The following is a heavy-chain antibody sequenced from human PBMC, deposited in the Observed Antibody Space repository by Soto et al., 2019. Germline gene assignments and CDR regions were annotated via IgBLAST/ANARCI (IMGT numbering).Heavy chain of an antibody. J-gene: IGHJ4*02. CDR3: ASHLVMGATRGFDN. Sequence: QVQLQESGPGLVKPSGTLSLTCAVSSGSVFSSNWWSWVRLPPGKGLEWIGETRNSGGANYNPSLKRRVTTTVDRSRNHIFLELSSVTDADTAVYCCASHLVMGATRGFDNWGLGTLVTVSS. CDR1: SGSVFSSNW. CDR2: TRNSGGA. V-gene: IGHV4-4*01. D-gene: IGHD1-26*01.